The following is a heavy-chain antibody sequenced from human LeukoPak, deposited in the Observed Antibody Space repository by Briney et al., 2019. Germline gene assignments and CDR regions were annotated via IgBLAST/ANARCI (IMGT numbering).Heavy chain of an antibody. CDR3: ARLTAMVTRYGMDV. Sequence: GGSMRLDCAAYGFTLSRYSMNWVRQAPGKGLEWVSSISSSSSYIYYADSVKGRFTISRDNAKNSLYLQMNSLRAEDTAVYYCARLTAMVTRYGMDVWGQGTTVTVSS. J-gene: IGHJ6*02. D-gene: IGHD5-18*01. CDR2: ISSSSSYI. V-gene: IGHV3-21*01. CDR1: GFTLSRYS.